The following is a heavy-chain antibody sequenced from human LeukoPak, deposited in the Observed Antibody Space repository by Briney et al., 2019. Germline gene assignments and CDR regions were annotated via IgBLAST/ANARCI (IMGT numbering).Heavy chain of an antibody. D-gene: IGHD4-17*01. CDR3: ATGYGDYEPIDY. J-gene: IGHJ4*02. CDR2: ISFDGTNK. Sequence: GGSLPLSCTASGVTLSNYAKHWVRRPPGRGLEWVAVISFDGTNKYYGDSVEGRFSVSVDDSKNTLYLQWNRRVHGDTAMYYCATGYGDYEPIDYWGQGTLGTVSS. V-gene: IGHV3-30*04. CDR1: GVTLSNYA.